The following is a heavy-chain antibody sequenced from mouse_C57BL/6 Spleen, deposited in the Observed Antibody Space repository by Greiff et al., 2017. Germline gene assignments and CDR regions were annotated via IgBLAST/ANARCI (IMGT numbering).Heavy chain of an antibody. CDR1: GFTFTDYY. CDR2: IRNKANGYTT. V-gene: IGHV7-3*01. J-gene: IGHJ3*01. Sequence: EVLLVESGGGLVQPGGSLSLSCAASGFTFTDYYMSWVRQPPGKALEWLGFIRNKANGYTTEYSASVKGRFTISRDNSQSILYLHMNALRAEDSATYYCASLYSNYAWFAYWGQGTLVTVSA. D-gene: IGHD2-5*01. CDR3: ASLYSNYAWFAY.